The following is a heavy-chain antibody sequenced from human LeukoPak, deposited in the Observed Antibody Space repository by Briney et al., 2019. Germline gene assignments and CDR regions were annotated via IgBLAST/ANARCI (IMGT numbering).Heavy chain of an antibody. D-gene: IGHD1-14*01. CDR3: ARDDSTEVFDY. CDR1: GFTFSDYH. CDR2: ISSSGSTI. J-gene: IGHJ4*02. V-gene: IGHV3-11*01. Sequence: GGSLRLSCAASGFTFSDYHMSWIRQAPGKGLEWVSYISSSGSTIYYADSVKGRFTISRDNAKNSLYLQMNSLRAEDTAVYYCARDDSTEVFDYWGQGTLVTVSS.